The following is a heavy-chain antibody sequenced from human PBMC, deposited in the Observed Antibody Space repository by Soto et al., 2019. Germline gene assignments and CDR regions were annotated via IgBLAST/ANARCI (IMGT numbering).Heavy chain of an antibody. D-gene: IGHD6-13*01. J-gene: IGHJ5*02. CDR3: ARLSGSDRYSRWSWFDP. V-gene: IGHV2-26*01. Sequence: QVTLKESGPVLVKPTETLTLTCTVSGFSLSNARMGVSWIRQPPGKALEWLAHIFSNDEKSYSTSLKSRLTISKXXSXSXXVLTMTNMDPVDTATYYCARLSGSDRYSRWSWFDPWGQGTLVTVSS. CDR2: IFSNDEK. CDR1: GFSLSNARMG.